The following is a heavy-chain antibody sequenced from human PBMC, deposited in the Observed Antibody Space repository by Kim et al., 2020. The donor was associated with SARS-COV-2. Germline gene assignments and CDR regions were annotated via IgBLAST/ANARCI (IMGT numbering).Heavy chain of an antibody. Sequence: SETLSLTCAVYGGSFSGYYWSWIRQPPGKGLEWIGEINHSGSTNYNPSLKSRVTISVDTSKNQFSLKLSSVTAADTAVYYCARVPRGDGYNPLDYWGQGT. CDR2: INHSGST. J-gene: IGHJ4*02. CDR3: ARVPRGDGYNPLDY. V-gene: IGHV4-34*01. D-gene: IGHD3-10*01. CDR1: GGSFSGYY.